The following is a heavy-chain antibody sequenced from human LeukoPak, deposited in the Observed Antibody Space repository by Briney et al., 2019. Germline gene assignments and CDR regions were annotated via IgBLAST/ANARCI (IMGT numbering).Heavy chain of an antibody. Sequence: PGGSLRLSCAASGFTFSSYTMSWVRQAPGKGLEWVSYISSSGSTIYYADSVKGRFTISRDNAKNSLYLQMNSLRAEDTAVYYCARGNYYDSSGYYRFDAFDIWGQGTMVSVSS. CDR2: ISSSGSTI. D-gene: IGHD3-22*01. J-gene: IGHJ3*02. CDR3: ARGNYYDSSGYYRFDAFDI. CDR1: GFTFSSYT. V-gene: IGHV3-48*04.